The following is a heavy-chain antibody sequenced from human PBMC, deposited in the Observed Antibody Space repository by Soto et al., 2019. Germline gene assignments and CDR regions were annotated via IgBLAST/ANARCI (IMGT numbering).Heavy chain of an antibody. CDR3: TAAAGTDWFDP. V-gene: IGHV4-31*03. CDR2: IYYSGST. Sequence: QVQLQESGPGLVKPSQTLSLTCTVSGGSISSGGYYWSWIRQHPGKGLEWIGYIYYSGSTYYNPSLKSRVTRSVDTSKTQFSLKLSSVTAADTAVYSCTAAAGTDWFDPWGQGTLVTVSS. D-gene: IGHD6-13*01. CDR1: GGSISSGGYY. J-gene: IGHJ5*02.